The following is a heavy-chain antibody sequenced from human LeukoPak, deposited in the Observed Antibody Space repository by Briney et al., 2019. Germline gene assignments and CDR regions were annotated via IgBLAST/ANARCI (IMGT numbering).Heavy chain of an antibody. CDR2: IYHSGST. CDR3: AREGYPWSFDI. CDR1: GYSISSGYY. D-gene: IGHD2-15*01. J-gene: IGHJ3*02. V-gene: IGHV4-38-2*02. Sequence: PSETLSLTCTVSGYSISSGYYWGWIRQPPGKGLEWIGSIYHSGSTYYNPSLKSRVTISVDTSKNQFSLKLSSVTAADTAVYYCAREGYPWSFDIWGQGTMVTVSS.